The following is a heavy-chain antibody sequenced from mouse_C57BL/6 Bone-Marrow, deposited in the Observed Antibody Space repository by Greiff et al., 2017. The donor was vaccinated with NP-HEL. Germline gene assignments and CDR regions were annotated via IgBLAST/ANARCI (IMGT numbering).Heavy chain of an antibody. CDR3: ARSGYYYGSILFDY. V-gene: IGHV1-80*01. Sequence: VKLQESGAELVKPGASVKISCKASGYAFSSYWMNWVKQRPGKGLEWIGQIYPGDGDTNYNGKFKGKATLTADKSSSTAYMQLSSLTSEDSAVYFCARSGYYYGSILFDYWGQGTTLTVSS. D-gene: IGHD1-1*01. CDR1: GYAFSSYW. CDR2: IYPGDGDT. J-gene: IGHJ2*01.